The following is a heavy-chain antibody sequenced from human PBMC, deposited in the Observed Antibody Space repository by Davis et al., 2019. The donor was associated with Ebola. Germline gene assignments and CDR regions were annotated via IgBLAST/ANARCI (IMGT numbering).Heavy chain of an antibody. CDR3: AREEGGRYCSRTSCEMHYYYGMDV. CDR2: IYNSGST. V-gene: IGHV4-39*02. Sequence: MPSETLSLTCTVSGGSISSSTYYWAWIRQPPGKGLEWIGSIYNSGSTYYNPSLKSRVTISVDTSKNKFSLTLRSVTAADTAVYYCAREEGGRYCSRTSCEMHYYYGMDVWGKGTTVTVSS. D-gene: IGHD2-2*01. CDR1: GGSISSSTYY. J-gene: IGHJ6*04.